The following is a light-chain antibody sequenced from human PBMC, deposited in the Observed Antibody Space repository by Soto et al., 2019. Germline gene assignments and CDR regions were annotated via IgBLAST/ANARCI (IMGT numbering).Light chain of an antibody. CDR1: QSINKW. CDR3: QQYNSF. V-gene: IGKV1-5*03. Sequence: DIQMTQSPSTLFVSVGDTVTITCRASQSINKWLAWYQQKPGKAPKLLIYEVSTLESGVPSRFSCSGSGTEFTLTLSSLQPDDIATYYCQQYNSFFGQGTKLEIK. CDR2: EVS. J-gene: IGKJ2*01.